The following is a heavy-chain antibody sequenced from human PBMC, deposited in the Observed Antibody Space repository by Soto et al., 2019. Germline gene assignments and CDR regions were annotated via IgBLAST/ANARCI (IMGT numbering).Heavy chain of an antibody. V-gene: IGHV3-7*05. CDR1: GFTFSSYW. CDR2: IKQDGSEK. Sequence: GGSLRLSCAASGFTFSSYWMSWVRQAPGKGLEWVANIKQDGSEKYYVDSVKGRFTISRDNAKNSLYLQMNSLRAEDTAVYYCARDRAGHGYSYGDYWGQGTLVTVSS. CDR3: ARDRAGHGYSYGDY. J-gene: IGHJ4*02. D-gene: IGHD5-18*01.